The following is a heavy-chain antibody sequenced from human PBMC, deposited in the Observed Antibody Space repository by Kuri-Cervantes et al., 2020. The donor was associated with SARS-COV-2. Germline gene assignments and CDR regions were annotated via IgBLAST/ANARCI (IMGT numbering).Heavy chain of an antibody. Sequence: GESLKISCAASGFTFSSYAMHWVRQAPGKGLEWVAVISYDGSHKYHADSVKGRFTISRDNSKNTLYLQMNSLRAEDTAVYYCARGPPGYSSTWSNWFDPWGQGTLVTVSS. CDR2: ISYDGSHK. CDR3: ARGPPGYSSTWSNWFDP. D-gene: IGHD6-13*01. CDR1: GFTFSSYA. J-gene: IGHJ5*02. V-gene: IGHV3-30*04.